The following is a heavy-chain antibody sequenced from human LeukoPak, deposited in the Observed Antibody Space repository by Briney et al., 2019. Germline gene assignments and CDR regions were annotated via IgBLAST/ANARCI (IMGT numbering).Heavy chain of an antibody. CDR2: INPNSGGT. J-gene: IGHJ3*02. D-gene: IGHD3-10*01. Sequence: ASVMVSCKASGYTFTGYYMHWVRQAPGQGLEWMGWINPNSGGTSYAQKFQGRVTMTRDTSISTAYMELSRLRSDDTAVYYCARDLLYYGSGSYYNNAFDIWGQGTMVTVSS. CDR1: GYTFTGYY. V-gene: IGHV1-2*02. CDR3: ARDLLYYGSGSYYNNAFDI.